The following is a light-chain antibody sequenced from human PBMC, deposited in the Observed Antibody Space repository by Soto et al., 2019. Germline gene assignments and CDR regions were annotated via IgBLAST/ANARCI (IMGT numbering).Light chain of an antibody. CDR3: QQYGSSQT. V-gene: IGKV3-20*01. CDR2: GAS. CDR1: QSVSSSY. J-gene: IGKJ1*01. Sequence: EVGLTQSPRTLSLSPGEGATLSCRASQSVSSSYLAWYQQKPGQAPRLLIYGASSRATGIPDRFSGSGSGTDFTLTISRLEPEDFEVYYCQQYGSSQTFGQGTKVDI.